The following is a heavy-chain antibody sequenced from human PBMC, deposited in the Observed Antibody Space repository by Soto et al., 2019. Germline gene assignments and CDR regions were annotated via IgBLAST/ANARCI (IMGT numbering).Heavy chain of an antibody. CDR3: ARRLKAEQRPGPPWFDP. D-gene: IGHD1-1*01. V-gene: IGHV3-30-3*01. J-gene: IGHJ5*02. CDR2: ISYDGSNK. CDR1: GFTFSSYA. Sequence: GGSLRLSCAASGFTFSSYAMHWVRQAPGKGLEWVAVISYDGSNKYYADSVKGRFTISRDTSRNTLYLQMNSLRAEDTAVYYCARRLKAEQRPGPPWFDPWGQGTLVTVSS.